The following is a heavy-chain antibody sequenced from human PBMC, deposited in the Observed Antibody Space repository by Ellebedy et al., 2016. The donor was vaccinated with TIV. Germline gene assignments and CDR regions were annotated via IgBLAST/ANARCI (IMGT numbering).Heavy chain of an antibody. D-gene: IGHD3-10*01. Sequence: SGPTLVXPTPTLTLTCTFSGFSLSTSGVGVGWIRQPPGKALEWLALIYWDDDKRYSPSLKSRLTITKDTSKNQVVLTMTNMDPVDTATYYCAHTITMVRGVITYHCYGMDVWGQGTTVTVSS. J-gene: IGHJ6*02. CDR2: IYWDDDK. CDR1: GFSLSTSGVG. CDR3: AHTITMVRGVITYHCYGMDV. V-gene: IGHV2-5*02.